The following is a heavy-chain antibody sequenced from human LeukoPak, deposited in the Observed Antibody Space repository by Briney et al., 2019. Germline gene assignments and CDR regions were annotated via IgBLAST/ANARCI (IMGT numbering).Heavy chain of an antibody. V-gene: IGHV4-34*01. CDR1: GGSFSGYY. D-gene: IGHD5-18*01. Sequence: SETLSLTCAVYGGSFSGYYWSWIRQPPGKGPEWIGEINHSGSTNYNPSLKSRVTISVDTSKNQFSLKLSSVTAADTAVYYCARGWKGIQLWLGPGDYWGQGTLVTVSS. CDR3: ARGWKGIQLWLGPGDY. CDR2: INHSGST. J-gene: IGHJ4*02.